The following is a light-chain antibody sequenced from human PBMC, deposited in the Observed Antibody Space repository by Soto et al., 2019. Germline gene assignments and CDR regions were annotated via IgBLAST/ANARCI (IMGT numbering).Light chain of an antibody. V-gene: IGKV3-15*01. CDR3: QKHCKFPIT. J-gene: IGKJ5*01. CDR1: QSVDSN. CDR2: GIS. Sequence: EIVMTQSQGTLSLSPGETATLSCRASQSVDSNSLAWYKQKPGQAPRLLVYGISTRATDIPARFSGSGSGTEFTLTISSLQSEDFGIYYCQKHCKFPITFGQGTRLEIK.